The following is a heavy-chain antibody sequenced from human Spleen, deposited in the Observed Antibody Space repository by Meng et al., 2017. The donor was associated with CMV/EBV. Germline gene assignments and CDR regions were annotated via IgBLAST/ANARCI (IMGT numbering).Heavy chain of an antibody. D-gene: IGHD3-3*01. V-gene: IGHV3-74*01. Sequence: GESLKISCAASGFTFSTYWMHWVRQIPGKGLVWVSRINSDGTGTTYADSVKGRFTISRDNAKNTLYLQMNSLRAEDTAVYYCARPSIGVFSLAFEIWGQGALVTVSS. CDR2: INSDGTGT. CDR1: GFTFSTYW. CDR3: ARPSIGVFSLAFEI. J-gene: IGHJ3*02.